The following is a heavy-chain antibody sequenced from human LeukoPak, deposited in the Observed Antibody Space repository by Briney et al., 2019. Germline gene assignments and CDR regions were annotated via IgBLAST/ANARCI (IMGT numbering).Heavy chain of an antibody. Sequence: ASVKVSCKASGYSFTGYYMHWVRQAPGQGLEWMGWINPNSGGTNYAQKFQGRVTMTRDTSISTAYMELSRLRSDDTAVYYCARTVEHYYYYYMDVWGKGTTVAVSS. D-gene: IGHD4-11*01. V-gene: IGHV1-2*02. CDR3: ARTVEHYYYYYMDV. CDR1: GYSFTGYY. CDR2: INPNSGGT. J-gene: IGHJ6*03.